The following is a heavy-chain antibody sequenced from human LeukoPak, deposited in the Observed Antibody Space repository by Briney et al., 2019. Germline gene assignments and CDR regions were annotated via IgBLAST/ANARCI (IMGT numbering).Heavy chain of an antibody. CDR1: GFTFSSYS. CDR2: IRSQAYGGTS. Sequence: AGGSLRLSCAASGFTFSSYSMIWVRQAPGKGLEWVGFIRSQAYGGTSEYAASVKGRFTISRDDSKSIAYVEMNSLKIEDTAVYYCTKGNMVATALFDYWGQGTLVTVSS. J-gene: IGHJ4*02. V-gene: IGHV3-49*04. CDR3: TKGNMVATALFDY. D-gene: IGHD5-12*01.